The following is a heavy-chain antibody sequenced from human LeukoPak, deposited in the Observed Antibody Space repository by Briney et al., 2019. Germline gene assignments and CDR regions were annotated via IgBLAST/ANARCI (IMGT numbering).Heavy chain of an antibody. CDR1: GGSISSYY. V-gene: IGHV4-4*07. D-gene: IGHD3-10*01. CDR2: IYTSGST. J-gene: IGHJ4*02. Sequence: SETLSLTCTVSGGSISSYYWSWIRQPAGKGLEWIGRIYTSGSTNYIPSLKSRVTMSVDTSKNQFSLKLSSVTAADTAVYYCARDSGYYGSGSYYDYWGQGTLVTVSS. CDR3: ARDSGYYGSGSYYDY.